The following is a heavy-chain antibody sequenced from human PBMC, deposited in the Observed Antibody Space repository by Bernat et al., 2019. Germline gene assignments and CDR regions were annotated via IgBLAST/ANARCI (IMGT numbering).Heavy chain of an antibody. J-gene: IGHJ4*02. V-gene: IGHV1-18*01. CDR3: ARAIVSGCYYFDY. Sequence: QVQLVQSGAEVKKPGASVKVSCKASGYTFTTFGLSWVRQVPGQGLEWMGWISAYNGNTNYAQKLQDRVTMTTDTSTNTAYMELRSLRSDDTAVYYCARAIVSGCYYFDYWGQGTLVTVSS. CDR2: ISAYNGNT. CDR1: GYTFTTFG. D-gene: IGHD6-19*01.